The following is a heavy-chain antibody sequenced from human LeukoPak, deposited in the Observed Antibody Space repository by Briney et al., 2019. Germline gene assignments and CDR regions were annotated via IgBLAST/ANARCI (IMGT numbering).Heavy chain of an antibody. D-gene: IGHD2-15*01. J-gene: IGHJ6*02. CDR1: GYTFTSYG. V-gene: IGHV1-18*01. CDR3: ASLGYCSGGSCYRSYYYYYGMDV. Sequence: ASVKVSCKASGYTFTSYGISWVRQAPGQGLEWMGWISAYNGNTNYAQKLQSRVTMTTDTSTSTAYMELRSLRSDDTAVYYCASLGYCSGGSCYRSYYYYYGMDVWGQGTTVTVSS. CDR2: ISAYNGNT.